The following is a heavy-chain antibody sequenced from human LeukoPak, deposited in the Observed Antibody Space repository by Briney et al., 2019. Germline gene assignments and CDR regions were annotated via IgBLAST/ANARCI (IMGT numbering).Heavy chain of an antibody. CDR1: GFTFDDYG. CDR3: AKVSHTIFWSGDAFDI. CDR2: INWNGGST. V-gene: IGHV3-20*04. D-gene: IGHD3-9*01. J-gene: IGHJ3*02. Sequence: PGGSLRLSCAASGFTFDDYGLSWVRQAPGKGLEWVSGINWNGGSTGYADSVKGRFTISRDNAKNTLYLQMNSLRAEDTAVYYCAKVSHTIFWSGDAFDIWGQGTMVTVSS.